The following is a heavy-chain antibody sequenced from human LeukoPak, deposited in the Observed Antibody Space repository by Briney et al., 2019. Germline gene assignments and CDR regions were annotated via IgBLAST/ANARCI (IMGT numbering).Heavy chain of an antibody. V-gene: IGHV3-23*01. J-gene: IGHJ4*02. CDR2: ISGSGGST. CDR1: GFTFSSYG. D-gene: IGHD5-24*01. CDR3: ARDMAEMAVDY. Sequence: GGSLRLSCAASGFTFSSYGMSWVRQAPGKGLEWVSAISGSGGSTYYADSVKGRFTISRDNSKNTLYLQMHSLRVEDTAVYYCARDMAEMAVDYWGQGILVTVSS.